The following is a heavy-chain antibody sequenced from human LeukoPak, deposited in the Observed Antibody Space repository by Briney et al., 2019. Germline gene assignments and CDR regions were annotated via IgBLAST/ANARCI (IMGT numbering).Heavy chain of an antibody. Sequence: SGTLSLTCAVSGGSISSSTYYWGWIRQPPEKGLEWIGSIYYSGSTYYNPSFKSRVTISVDTSKNQFPLKLSSVTAADTAMYYCARRSVTTTTGFSRCYYMDVWGKGTTVTISS. CDR2: IYYSGST. V-gene: IGHV4-39*01. CDR3: ARRSVTTTTGFSRCYYMDV. J-gene: IGHJ6*03. CDR1: GGSISSSTYY. D-gene: IGHD4-11*01.